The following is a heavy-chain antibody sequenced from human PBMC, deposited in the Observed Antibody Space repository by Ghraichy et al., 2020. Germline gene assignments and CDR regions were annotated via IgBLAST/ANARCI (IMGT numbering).Heavy chain of an antibody. CDR3: ARLGSSRGVDY. CDR2: INHSGST. Sequence: SETLSLTCAVYGGSFSGYYWSWIRQPPGKGLEWIGEINHSGSTNYNPSLKSRVTISVDTSKNQFSLKLSSVTAADTAVYYCARLGSSRGVDYWGQGTLVTVSS. J-gene: IGHJ4*02. CDR1: GGSFSGYY. V-gene: IGHV4-34*01. D-gene: IGHD6-13*01.